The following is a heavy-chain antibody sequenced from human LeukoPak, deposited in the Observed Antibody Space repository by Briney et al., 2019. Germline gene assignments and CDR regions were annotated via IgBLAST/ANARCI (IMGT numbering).Heavy chain of an antibody. V-gene: IGHV3-7*01. D-gene: IGHD3-16*01. Sequence: VGSLRLSCAASGFTFSRYWMHWVRQAPGKGLEWVANIKQDGSEKYYVASVKGRFTISRDNSKNSLYLQIISLRAEDTAVYYCARPDTAPGGVWYYDYWGQGTLVTVSS. J-gene: IGHJ4*02. CDR2: IKQDGSEK. CDR3: ARPDTAPGGVWYYDY. CDR1: GFTFSRYW.